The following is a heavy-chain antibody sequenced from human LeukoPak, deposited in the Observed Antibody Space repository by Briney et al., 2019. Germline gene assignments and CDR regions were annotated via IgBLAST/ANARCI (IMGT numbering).Heavy chain of an antibody. CDR1: GFTFSTCG. D-gene: IGHD4-17*01. V-gene: IGHV3-23*01. CDR3: AREGVQTTVDAFDI. J-gene: IGHJ3*02. Sequence: GGSLRLSCAASGFTFSTCGMSWVRQAPGKGLEWVSVITRGGGSTYNADSVKGRFIISRDNSKNTVYLQLNSLRPEDTAMYYCAREGVQTTVDAFDIWGLGTMVIVSS. CDR2: ITRGGGST.